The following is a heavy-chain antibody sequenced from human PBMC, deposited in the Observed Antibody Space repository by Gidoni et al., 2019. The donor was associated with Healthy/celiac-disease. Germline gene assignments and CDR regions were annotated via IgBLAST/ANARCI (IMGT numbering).Heavy chain of an antibody. D-gene: IGHD6-13*01. CDR2: ISSSGGST. CDR3: AKDLYYSSSWYGASCFDY. Sequence: EVQLLESGGGLVQPGGSLRLSCAASGFTFSSYAMSWVRQAPGKGLEWVSAISSSGGSTYYADSVKGRFTISRDNSKNTLYLQMNSLRAEDTAVYYCAKDLYYSSSWYGASCFDYWGQGTLVTVSS. V-gene: IGHV3-23*01. J-gene: IGHJ4*02. CDR1: GFTFSSYA.